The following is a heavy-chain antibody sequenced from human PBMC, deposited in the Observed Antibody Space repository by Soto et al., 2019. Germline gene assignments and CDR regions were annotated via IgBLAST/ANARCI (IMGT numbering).Heavy chain of an antibody. J-gene: IGHJ5*02. D-gene: IGHD4-17*01. CDR3: AHRGYGNYPRDNWFDP. V-gene: IGHV2-5*01. CDR2: IYWNDDT. Sequence: GPTLFNPTQTLTLTCTFSGFSLTTSGAGVGWIRQPPGKALEWLALIYWNDDTRYSPSLKSRLTITKDTSKNQVVLRMTNMDPVDTATYYCAHRGYGNYPRDNWFDPWGQGILVTVSS. CDR1: GFSLTTSGAG.